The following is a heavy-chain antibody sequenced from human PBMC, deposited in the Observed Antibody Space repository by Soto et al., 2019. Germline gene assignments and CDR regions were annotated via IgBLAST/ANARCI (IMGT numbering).Heavy chain of an antibody. J-gene: IGHJ6*02. CDR1: GYTFSTYW. CDR2: IYPGDSDT. Sequence: PXESLKISCEGSGYTFSTYWIGWVRQMPGKGLEWMGIIYPGDSDTKYSPSFQGQVTISADKSISTAYLQWSSLKASDTAMYYCARLPGLPLYHSMDVWRQGSTVTVSS. V-gene: IGHV5-51*01. CDR3: ARLPGLPLYHSMDV. D-gene: IGHD3-9*01.